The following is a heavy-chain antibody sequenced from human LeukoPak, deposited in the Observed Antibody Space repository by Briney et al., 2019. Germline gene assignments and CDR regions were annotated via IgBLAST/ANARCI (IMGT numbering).Heavy chain of an antibody. D-gene: IGHD6-13*01. CDR2: IHPNSGGT. CDR3: ARGGSSSSYFFYY. CDR1: GYTFTDYY. J-gene: IGHJ4*02. Sequence: ASVNVSCKTSGYTFTDYYIHWVRQAPGQGLEWMGWIHPNSGGTNYAQKFQGRVTMTRDTSISTAYMELNGLTSVDTAVYYCARGGSSSSYFFYYWGQGTLVTVSS. V-gene: IGHV1-2*02.